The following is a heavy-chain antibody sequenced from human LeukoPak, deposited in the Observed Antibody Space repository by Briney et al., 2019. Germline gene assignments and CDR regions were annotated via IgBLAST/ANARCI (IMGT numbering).Heavy chain of an antibody. D-gene: IGHD3-16*01. Sequence: GGSLRLSCAASGFTFSNYWMHWVRQAPGEGLMWLSRINSDGSTTSYAGSVKGRFTISRDNAKNTLYLQLNTLRAEDTAVYYCARETWGGLDYWGQGTLVSVSS. J-gene: IGHJ4*02. V-gene: IGHV3-74*01. CDR1: GFTFSNYW. CDR3: ARETWGGLDY. CDR2: INSDGSTT.